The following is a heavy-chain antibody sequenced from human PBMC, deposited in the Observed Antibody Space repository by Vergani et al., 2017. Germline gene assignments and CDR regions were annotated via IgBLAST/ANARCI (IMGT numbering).Heavy chain of an antibody. CDR3: ARGDYCILTGYRY. CDR2: INPSGGHT. D-gene: IGHD3-9*01. CDR1: GYTFSNYY. J-gene: IGHJ4*02. Sequence: QVQVVQSGAEVKKSGASVKVSCNTSGYTFSNYYMHWVRQAPGQGLEWMGIINPSGGHTNYAQKFQGRVTMTRDTSTSTVYMELSSLRSEDTAIYYCARGDYCILTGYRYWGQGTLGTVSA. V-gene: IGHV1-46*03.